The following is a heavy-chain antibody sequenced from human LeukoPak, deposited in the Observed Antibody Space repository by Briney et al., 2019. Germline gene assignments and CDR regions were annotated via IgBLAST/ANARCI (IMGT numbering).Heavy chain of an antibody. D-gene: IGHD1-26*01. Sequence: SETLSLTCTVSGGSISSYYWSWIRQPAGKGLEWIGRIYTSGSTNYNPSLKSRVTMSVDTSKNQFSLKLSSVTAADTAVYYCAGDYGWELQENWFDPWGQGTLVTVSS. CDR1: GGSISSYY. V-gene: IGHV4-4*07. CDR2: IYTSGST. CDR3: AGDYGWELQENWFDP. J-gene: IGHJ5*02.